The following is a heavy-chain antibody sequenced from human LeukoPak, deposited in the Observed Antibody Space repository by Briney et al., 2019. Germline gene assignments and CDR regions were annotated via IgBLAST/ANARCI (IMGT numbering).Heavy chain of an antibody. CDR2: INAGNGNT. V-gene: IGHV1-3*01. CDR3: ARRYWSSTRCYEGEDWFDP. CDR1: GYTFTIYA. J-gene: IGHJ5*02. D-gene: IGHD2-2*01. Sequence: GASVKVSCMASGYTFTIYAMHWVRQAPGQRLEWMGWINAGNGNTKYSQKFQGRVTITRDTSASTAYMELSSLRSEDTAVYYCARRYWSSTRCYEGEDWFDPWGEGTLVTVSS.